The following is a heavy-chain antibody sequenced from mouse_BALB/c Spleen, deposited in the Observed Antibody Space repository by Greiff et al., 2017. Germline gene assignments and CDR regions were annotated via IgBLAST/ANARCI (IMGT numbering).Heavy chain of an antibody. CDR2: IWAGGST. CDR3: ARASVFDY. V-gene: IGHV2-9*02. Sequence: VLLVESGPGLVAPSQSLSITCTVSGFSLTSYGLHWVRQPPGKGLEWLGVIWAGGSTTYYSALMSRLSTSKDNSKSQVFLKMNSLQTDDTAMYYCARASVFDYWGQGTTLTVSS. CDR1: GFSLTSYG. J-gene: IGHJ2*01.